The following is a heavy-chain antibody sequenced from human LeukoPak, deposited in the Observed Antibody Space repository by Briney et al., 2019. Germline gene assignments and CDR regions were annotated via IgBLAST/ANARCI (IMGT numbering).Heavy chain of an antibody. Sequence: ASVTVSFKSSGYTFTNYYMHWVRQAPGQGLEGMGIINPSGGSTRYAQKFQGRVTMTRDTSTSTVYMELSSLRSEDTAVYYCARERTGNSDSSGHYDYWGQGTLVTVSS. CDR1: GYTFTNYY. J-gene: IGHJ4*02. V-gene: IGHV1-46*01. CDR2: INPSGGST. D-gene: IGHD3-22*01. CDR3: ARERTGNSDSSGHYDY.